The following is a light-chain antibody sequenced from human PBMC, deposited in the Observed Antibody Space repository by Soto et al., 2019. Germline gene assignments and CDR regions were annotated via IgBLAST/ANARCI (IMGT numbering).Light chain of an antibody. CDR1: QGISSY. J-gene: IGKJ3*01. CDR3: QQYYSYPLT. Sequence: AIRMTQSPSSLSASTGDRVTITCRASQGISSYLAWYQQKPGKAPKLLTYAASTVQSGVPSRFSGSGSGTDFTLTISCLQSEDFATYYGQQYYSYPLTFGPGTKVDIK. CDR2: AAS. V-gene: IGKV1-8*01.